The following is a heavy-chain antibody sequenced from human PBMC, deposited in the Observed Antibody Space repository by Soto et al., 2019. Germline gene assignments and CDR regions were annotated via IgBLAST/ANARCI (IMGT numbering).Heavy chain of an antibody. V-gene: IGHV4-34*01. CDR3: ARTTVTKMSDY. Sequence: SETLSLTCAVYGGSFSGYYWSWIRQPPGKGLEWIGEINHSGSTNYNPSLKSRVTISVGTSKNQFSLKLSSVTAADTAVYYCARTTVTKMSDYWGQGTLVTVSS. CDR2: INHSGST. J-gene: IGHJ4*02. CDR1: GGSFSGYY. D-gene: IGHD4-17*01.